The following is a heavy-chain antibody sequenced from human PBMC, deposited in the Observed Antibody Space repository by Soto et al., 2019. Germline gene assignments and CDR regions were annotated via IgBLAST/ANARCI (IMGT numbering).Heavy chain of an antibody. J-gene: IGHJ4*02. CDR2: IDSSGGTT. CDR1: GFTFSSYV. Sequence: GGSLRLSCAASGFTFSSYVMTWVRQAPGKGLEWVSSIDSSGGTTYYADSVKGRITISKDNSKNTLYLQMNSLRAEDTAICYCVREILGRYFDSWGQGTLVTSPQ. CDR3: VREILGRYFDS. D-gene: IGHD3-10*01. V-gene: IGHV3-23*01.